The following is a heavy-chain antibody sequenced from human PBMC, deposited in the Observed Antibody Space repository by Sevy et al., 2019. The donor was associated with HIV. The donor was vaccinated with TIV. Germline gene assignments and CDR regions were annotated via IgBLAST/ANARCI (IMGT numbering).Heavy chain of an antibody. V-gene: IGHV4-30-2*01. D-gene: IGHD4-17*01. CDR1: GVSIRSGAFS. J-gene: IGHJ3*02. CDR3: SRDMGTVTTPGAFDI. Sequence: SETLSLTCAVSGVSIRSGAFSWNWIRQPPGKGLEWVGYIFHSGHTFYNPSLQSRVTMSVDTSKNQFSLKMTSVTAADTANYYCSRDMGTVTTPGAFDIWGQGTMVTVSS. CDR2: IFHSGHT.